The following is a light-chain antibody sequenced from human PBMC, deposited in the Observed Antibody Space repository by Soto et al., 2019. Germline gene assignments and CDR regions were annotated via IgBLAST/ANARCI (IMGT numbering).Light chain of an antibody. Sequence: QSVLTQPPSVSAAPGQKLTISCSGSSSNIGSNSVSWYQQFPGTAPKLLIYEDNKRPSGIPDRFSGSKSGTSATLGITGLQTGDKADYYCGAWDSSLSAGQFGGGTKVTVL. V-gene: IGLV1-51*01. J-gene: IGLJ2*01. CDR1: SSNIGSNS. CDR3: GAWDSSLSAGQ. CDR2: EDN.